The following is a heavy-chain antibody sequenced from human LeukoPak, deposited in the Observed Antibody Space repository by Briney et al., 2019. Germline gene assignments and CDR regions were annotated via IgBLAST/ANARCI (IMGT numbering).Heavy chain of an antibody. D-gene: IGHD2-2*01. Sequence: GGSLRLSCAASGFTFSSYSMNWVRQAPGKGLEWVSSISSSSSYIYYADSVKGRFTFSRDNSKNTLFIQMNSLRTDDTAVYYCAKGYAWYFDYWGQGTLVTVSS. J-gene: IGHJ4*02. CDR1: GFTFSSYS. CDR3: AKGYAWYFDY. CDR2: ISSSSSYI. V-gene: IGHV3-21*01.